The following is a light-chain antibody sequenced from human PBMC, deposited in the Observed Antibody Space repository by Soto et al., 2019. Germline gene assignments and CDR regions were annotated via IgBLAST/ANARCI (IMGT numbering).Light chain of an antibody. J-gene: IGKJ2*01. Sequence: EIVMTQSPATLSVCPGERATLSCRASQSVSSNLAWYQQKPGQAPRLLIYGASTRATGIPARFSGSGSGTEFTLTISSLQSEDFAVYYCQQYNNWPRTFGQGTKLEIK. CDR1: QSVSSN. V-gene: IGKV3-15*01. CDR3: QQYNNWPRT. CDR2: GAS.